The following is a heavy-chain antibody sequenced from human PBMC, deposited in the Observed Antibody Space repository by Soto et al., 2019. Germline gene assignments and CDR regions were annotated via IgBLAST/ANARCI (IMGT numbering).Heavy chain of an antibody. J-gene: IGHJ5*02. Sequence: PGGSLRLSCAASGFTFSSYAMSWVRQAPGKGLEWVSAISGSGGSTYYADSVKGRFTISRDNSKNTLYLQMNSLRAEDTAVYYCAKARPLYRPWSLRWFDPWGQGTLVTVSS. CDR1: GFTFSSYA. CDR3: AKARPLYRPWSLRWFDP. V-gene: IGHV3-23*01. CDR2: ISGSGGST. D-gene: IGHD1-26*01.